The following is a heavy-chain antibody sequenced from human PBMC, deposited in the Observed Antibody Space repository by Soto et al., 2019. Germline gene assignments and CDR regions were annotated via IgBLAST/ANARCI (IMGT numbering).Heavy chain of an antibody. D-gene: IGHD6-19*01. J-gene: IGHJ4*02. CDR2: IRHDGADS. V-gene: IGHV3-74*01. CDR1: GFTFSSRW. Sequence: SGGSLRLSCAASGFTFSSRWMHWVRQDPGKGLQWVSRIRHDGADSNYADFVGGRFTISRDNTKNTLHLQMNSLRASDTAMYYCATNIAVAGTIDYWGQGTLVTVSS. CDR3: ATNIAVAGTIDY.